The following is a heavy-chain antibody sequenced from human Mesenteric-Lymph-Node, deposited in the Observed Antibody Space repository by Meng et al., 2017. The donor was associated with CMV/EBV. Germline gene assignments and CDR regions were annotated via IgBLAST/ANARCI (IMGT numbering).Heavy chain of an antibody. Sequence: SVKVSRKASGGTFSTYTFNWVRQAPGHGLEWMGRIIPFFDITNYTQKFQGRLLITADKATSTAYMELSSLRSEDTAVYYCAPTGRGVRDIWGQGTMVTVSS. CDR2: IIPFFDIT. J-gene: IGHJ3*02. D-gene: IGHD1-14*01. CDR1: GGTFSTYT. V-gene: IGHV1-69*02. CDR3: APTGRGVRDI.